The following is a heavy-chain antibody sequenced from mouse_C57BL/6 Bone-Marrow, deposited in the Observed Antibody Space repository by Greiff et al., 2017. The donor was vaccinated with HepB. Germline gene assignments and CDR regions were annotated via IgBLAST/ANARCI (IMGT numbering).Heavy chain of an antibody. CDR1: GFTFSDYG. CDR2: ISNLAYSI. D-gene: IGHD1-1*01. Sequence: EVQVVESGGGLVQPGGSLKLSCAASGFTFSDYGMAWVRQAPRKGPEWVAFISNLAYSIYYADTVMGRFTISRENAKNTLYLEMSSLRSEDTAMYYCARIYYYGSSSWFAYWGQGTLVTVSA. V-gene: IGHV5-15*01. CDR3: ARIYYYGSSSWFAY. J-gene: IGHJ3*01.